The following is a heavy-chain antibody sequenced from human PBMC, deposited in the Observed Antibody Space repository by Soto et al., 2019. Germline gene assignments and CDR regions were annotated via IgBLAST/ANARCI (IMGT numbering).Heavy chain of an antibody. CDR1: GYTFTSYG. D-gene: IGHD5-18*01. CDR2: ISAYNGNT. CDR3: ASVKYSPPYYYGSSMEV. V-gene: IGHV1-18*01. Sequence: QVQLVQSGAEVKKPGASVKVSCKASGYTFTSYGISWVRQAPGQGLEWMGWISAYNGNTNYAQKLQGRVTMTTDTSTSTAYRELRSLRTDDTAVYYCASVKYSPPYYYGSSMEVWGPGNTVTVSS. J-gene: IGHJ6*02.